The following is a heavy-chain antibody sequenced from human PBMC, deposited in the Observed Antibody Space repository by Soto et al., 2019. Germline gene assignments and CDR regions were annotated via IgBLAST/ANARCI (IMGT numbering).Heavy chain of an antibody. V-gene: IGHV4-61*01. D-gene: IGHD3-10*01. CDR2: IYYSGST. Sequence: PSETLSLTCTVSGGSVSSGSYYWSWIRQPPGKGLEWIGYIYYSGSTNYNPSLKSRVTISVDTSKNQFSLKLSSVTAADTAVYYCARDRVRGVIITDYYYYGMDVWGQGTTVTVSS. CDR3: ARDRVRGVIITDYYYYGMDV. J-gene: IGHJ6*02. CDR1: GGSVSSGSYY.